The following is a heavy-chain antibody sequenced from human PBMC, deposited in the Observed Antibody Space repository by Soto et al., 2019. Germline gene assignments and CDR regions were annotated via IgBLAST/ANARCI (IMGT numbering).Heavy chain of an antibody. D-gene: IGHD7-27*01. CDR2: ISSSSSVI. J-gene: IGHJ6*03. CDR1: GFILSDCA. V-gene: IGHV3-48*04. Sequence: EVQLVESGGGLVQPGGSLRLSCATSGFILSDCAMNWVRQAPGKGLEWVSYISSSSSVIDYADSVKGRFTVSRDNARNSLYLQMNSLRVEDTAVYYCARDLSWGSNWYYYMDGWGKGTTVTVSS. CDR3: ARDLSWGSNWYYYMDG.